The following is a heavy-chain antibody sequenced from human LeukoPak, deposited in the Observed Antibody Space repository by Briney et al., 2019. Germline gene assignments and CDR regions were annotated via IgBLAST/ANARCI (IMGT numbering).Heavy chain of an antibody. D-gene: IGHD3-3*01. V-gene: IGHV3-23*01. CDR3: AKDRSIAIFGVVTPSYYMDV. J-gene: IGHJ6*03. CDR2: ISGSGGST. Sequence: GGSLRLSCAASGFTFSSYAMSWVRQAPGKGLEWVSAISGSGGSTYYANSVKGRFTIFRDNSKNTLYLQMNSLRAEDTAIYYCAKDRSIAIFGVVTPSYYMDVWGKGTTVTVSS. CDR1: GFTFSSYA.